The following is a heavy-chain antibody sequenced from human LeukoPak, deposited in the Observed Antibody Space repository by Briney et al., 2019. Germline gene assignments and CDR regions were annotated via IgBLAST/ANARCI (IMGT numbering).Heavy chain of an antibody. Sequence: SETLSLTCAVSGGSISSGGYSWGWVRQPPGKGMEWISYIYHSGSTYYIPSLKSRVTISVDRSKNQFSLKLSSVTAADTAVYYCARLVAATGNFDYWGQGTLVTVSS. CDR3: ARLVAATGNFDY. V-gene: IGHV4-30-2*01. CDR1: GGSISSGGYS. CDR2: IYHSGST. D-gene: IGHD6-13*01. J-gene: IGHJ4*02.